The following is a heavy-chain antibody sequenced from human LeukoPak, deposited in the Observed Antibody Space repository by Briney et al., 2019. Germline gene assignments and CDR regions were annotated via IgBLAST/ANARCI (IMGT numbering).Heavy chain of an antibody. CDR2: INTDGSFT. V-gene: IGHV3-74*01. Sequence: GGSLRLSCAASGFTFSSYLMNWVRHAPGKGLVWVSRINTDGSFTNYADSVKGRFTISRDNAKNTLYLQMNSLRAEDTAVYYCARGGDSWGQGTLVTVSS. CDR3: ARGGDS. J-gene: IGHJ4*02. CDR1: GFTFSSYL.